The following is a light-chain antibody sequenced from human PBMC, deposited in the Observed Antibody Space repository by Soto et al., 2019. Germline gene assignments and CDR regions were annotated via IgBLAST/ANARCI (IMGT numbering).Light chain of an antibody. CDR2: AAS. J-gene: IGKJ4*01. V-gene: IGKV3-15*01. CDR1: QSVSSN. Sequence: EVVMTQSPASLSVSPGERATLSCRATQSVSSNLAWYQQKPGQAPRLLIYAASTRATGIPATFSGSGSGTEFNLTISSLQSEDFAVYYCQQYNNWPLTFGGGTKVDIK. CDR3: QQYNNWPLT.